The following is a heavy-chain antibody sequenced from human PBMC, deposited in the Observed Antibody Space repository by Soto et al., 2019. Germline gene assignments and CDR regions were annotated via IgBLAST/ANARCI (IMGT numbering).Heavy chain of an antibody. J-gene: IGHJ4*01. Sequence: GGSLRLSCAASGFTFSSYSMNWVRQAPGKGLEWVSSISSSSYIYYADSVKGRFTISRDNAKNSLYLQMNSLRAEDTAVYYCTTDSYFTLKLVRFDYWGLGTLVTVSS. CDR1: GFTFSSYS. V-gene: IGHV3-21*01. CDR3: TTDSYFTLKLVRFDY. CDR2: ISSSSYI. D-gene: IGHD3-22*01.